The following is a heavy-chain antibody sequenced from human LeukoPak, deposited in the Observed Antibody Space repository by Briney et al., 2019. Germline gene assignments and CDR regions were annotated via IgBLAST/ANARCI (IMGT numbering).Heavy chain of an antibody. D-gene: IGHD3-10*01. J-gene: IGHJ5*02. CDR3: ARLTTGSGRGSWFDP. CDR2: IYYSGST. V-gene: IGHV4-59*08. Sequence: SETLSLTCTVSGVSISSYYWSWIRQPPGKGLEWIGYIYYSGSTNYNPSLKSRVTISVDTSKNQFSLKLSSVTAADTAVYYCARLTTGSGRGSWFDPWGQGTLVTVFS. CDR1: GVSISSYY.